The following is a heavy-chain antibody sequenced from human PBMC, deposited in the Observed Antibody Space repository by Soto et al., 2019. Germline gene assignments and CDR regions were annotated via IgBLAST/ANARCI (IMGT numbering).Heavy chain of an antibody. D-gene: IGHD6-13*01. J-gene: IGHJ4*02. CDR1: GFTFSSYA. CDR3: AKGRQQQLVPGTNDY. Sequence: GGSLRLSCAASGFTFSSYAMSWVRQAPGKGLEWVSAISGSGGSTYYADSVKGRFTISRDNSKNTLYLQMNSLRAEDTAVYYCAKGRQQQLVPGTNDYGGQGTLVTVSS. CDR2: ISGSGGST. V-gene: IGHV3-23*01.